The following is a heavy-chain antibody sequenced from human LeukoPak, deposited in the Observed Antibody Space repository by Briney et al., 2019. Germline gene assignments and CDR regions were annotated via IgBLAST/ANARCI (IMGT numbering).Heavy chain of an antibody. V-gene: IGHV3-11*04. D-gene: IGHD2-2*01. CDR1: GFTFSDYY. Sequence: GGSLRLSCAASGFTFSDYYMSWIRQAPGKGLEWVSYISSSGSTIYYADSVKGRFTISRDNAKNSLYLQMNSLRAEDTAVYYCARGTTRGNLVPAAIEYWGQGTLVTVSS. J-gene: IGHJ4*02. CDR2: ISSSGSTI. CDR3: ARGTTRGNLVPAAIEY.